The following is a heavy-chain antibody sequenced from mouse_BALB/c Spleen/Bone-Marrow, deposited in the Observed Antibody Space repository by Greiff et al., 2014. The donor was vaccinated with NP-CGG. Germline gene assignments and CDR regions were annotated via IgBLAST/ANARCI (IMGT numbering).Heavy chain of an antibody. J-gene: IGHJ4*01. D-gene: IGHD2-14*01. CDR1: GYAFSSYW. CDR3: ARWYRDPHFAMDY. V-gene: IGHV1-80*01. CDR2: IYPGDGDT. Sequence: VQLVESGAELVRPGSSVKISCKASGYAFSSYWMSWVKQRPGQGLEWIGQIYPGDGDTNYNGNFKGKATLTADKSSSTAYMQLSSLTSEDSAVYFCARWYRDPHFAMDYWGPGTSVTVSS.